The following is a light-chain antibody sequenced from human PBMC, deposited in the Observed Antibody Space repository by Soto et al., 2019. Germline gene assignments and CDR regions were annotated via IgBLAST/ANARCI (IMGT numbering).Light chain of an antibody. Sequence: EVVLTQSPATLSLSPGERATLSCRASQSVSTYLAWYQQKPGQAPRLLIYDASNRATGIPARFSGSGSGTDFTLTISSLEPEDSAVYYCQQRREWLFGPGTKVDIK. CDR2: DAS. CDR3: QQRREWL. J-gene: IGKJ3*01. V-gene: IGKV3-11*01. CDR1: QSVSTY.